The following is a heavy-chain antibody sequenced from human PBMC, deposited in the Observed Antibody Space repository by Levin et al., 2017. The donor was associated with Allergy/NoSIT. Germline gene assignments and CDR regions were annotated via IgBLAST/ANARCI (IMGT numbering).Heavy chain of an antibody. V-gene: IGHV3-23*01. CDR1: GFTFSSYA. CDR2: ISGSGGST. CDR3: AKVGWHAEIDY. D-gene: IGHD6-19*01. Sequence: GESLKISCAASGFTFSSYAMSWVRQAPGKGLEWVSAISGSGGSTYYADSVKGRFTISRDNSKNTLYLQMNSLRAEDTAVYYCAKVGWHAEIDYWGQGTLVTVSS. J-gene: IGHJ4*02.